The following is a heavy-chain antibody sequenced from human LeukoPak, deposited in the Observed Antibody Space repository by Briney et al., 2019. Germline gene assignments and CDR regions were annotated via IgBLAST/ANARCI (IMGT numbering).Heavy chain of an antibody. V-gene: IGHV4-4*09. J-gene: IGHJ3*01. CDR3: ARLLGGGNIDAFDV. D-gene: IGHD4-23*01. CDR1: GDSISVNY. CDR2: IYNGAST. Sequence: SETLSLTCDVSGDSISVNYWTWIRQSPGKRLEWIGYIYNGASTTSNPSLKSRVNIAADTSRNQFSLNLRSVTAADTAMYYCARLLGGGNIDAFDVWGLGTLVTVSS.